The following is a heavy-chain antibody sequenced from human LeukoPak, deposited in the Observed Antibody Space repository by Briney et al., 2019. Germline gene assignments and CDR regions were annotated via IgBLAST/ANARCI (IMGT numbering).Heavy chain of an antibody. J-gene: IGHJ4*02. V-gene: IGHV3-30*04. CDR2: ISYDGSNK. D-gene: IGHD2-21*02. CDR3: ARDKHIVVVTAIRQYYFDY. CDR1: GFTFSSYA. Sequence: GGSLRLSCAASGFTFSSYAMHWVRQAPGKGLEWVAVISYDGSNKYYADSVKCRFNISRDNSKNTLYLQVNSLRAEDTAVYYCARDKHIVVVTAIRQYYFDYWGQGTLVTVSS.